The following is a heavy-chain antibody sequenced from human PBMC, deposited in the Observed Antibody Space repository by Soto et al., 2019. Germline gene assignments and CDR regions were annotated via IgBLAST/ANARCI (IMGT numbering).Heavy chain of an antibody. CDR3: ARDRGGGLRDYDWSFFDY. J-gene: IGHJ4*02. Sequence: QVQLLESGGGVVQPGTSLRLSCAASGFSFRNHAMHWVRQAPGKGLEWVAGISDGGTTKYYGDSVKGRFTISRDYSKNTLDLQVNSLRDDDTAVYYCARDRGGGLRDYDWSFFDYWGQGTLVTVSS. CDR1: GFSFRNHA. CDR2: ISDGGTTK. D-gene: IGHD3-9*01. V-gene: IGHV3-30-3*01.